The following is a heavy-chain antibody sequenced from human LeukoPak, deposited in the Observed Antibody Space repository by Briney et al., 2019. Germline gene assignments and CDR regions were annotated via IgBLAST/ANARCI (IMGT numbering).Heavy chain of an antibody. CDR3: VRLSSGWYMAFDY. J-gene: IGHJ4*02. Sequence: PGGSLRLSCAASGFTFSGYSMNWVRQAPGKGLEWVSSISSSSSYIYYADSVKGRFTISRDNAKNSLYLQMNSLRAEDTALYYCVRLSSGWYMAFDYWGQGTLVTVSS. CDR1: GFTFSGYS. V-gene: IGHV3-21*01. D-gene: IGHD6-19*01. CDR2: ISSSSSYI.